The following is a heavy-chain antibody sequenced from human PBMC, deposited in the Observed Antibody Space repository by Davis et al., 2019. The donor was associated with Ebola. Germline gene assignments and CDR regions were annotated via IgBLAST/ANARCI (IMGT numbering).Heavy chain of an antibody. V-gene: IGHV6-1*01. CDR1: GDSVSMNSAG. CDR2: TYYNSKWYN. D-gene: IGHD5-12*01. Sequence: PSETLSLTCAISGDSVSMNSAGWNWIRQSPSRGLEWLGRTYYNSKWYNDYAVSVKSRITINPDTSKNQFSLHLNSVTPEDTAVYYCARGWLRSGLDVWGKGAAVIVSS. CDR3: ARGWLRSGLDV. J-gene: IGHJ6*04.